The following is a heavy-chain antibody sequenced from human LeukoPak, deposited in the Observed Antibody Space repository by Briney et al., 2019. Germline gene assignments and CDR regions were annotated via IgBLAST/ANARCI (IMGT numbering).Heavy chain of an antibody. CDR1: GFALSSHW. J-gene: IGHJ4*02. D-gene: IGHD5-24*01. Sequence: GGSLRLSCAASGFALSSHWMTWVRQVPGRGPEWVANVNRDGSETYYLDSVKGRFTISKDNAENSLYLQMNSLRAEDTAVYYCAKGEMRWLQLNPFDYWGQGTLVTVSS. CDR3: AKGEMRWLQLNPFDY. CDR2: VNRDGSET. V-gene: IGHV3-7*03.